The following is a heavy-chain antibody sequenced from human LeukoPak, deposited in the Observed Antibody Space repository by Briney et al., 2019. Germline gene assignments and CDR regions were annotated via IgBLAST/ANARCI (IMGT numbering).Heavy chain of an antibody. CDR2: IKRDGSEK. V-gene: IGHV3-7*03. CDR3: ARPYRGYSSPQGH. D-gene: IGHD6-13*01. J-gene: IGHJ4*02. CDR1: GFTFSNYW. Sequence: GGSLRLSCAASGFTFSNYWMTWVRQAPGKGLEWVANIKRDGSEKYYADSVKGRFTISRDNAKNSLYLQMNSLRAEDTAVYYCARPYRGYSSPQGHWGQGTLVTVSS.